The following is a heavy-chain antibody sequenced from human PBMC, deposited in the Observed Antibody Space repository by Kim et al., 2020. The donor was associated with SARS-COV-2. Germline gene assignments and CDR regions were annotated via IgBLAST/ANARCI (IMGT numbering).Heavy chain of an antibody. D-gene: IGHD3-10*01. Sequence: GGSLRLSCAASGFTFSSYGMHWVRQAPGKGLEWVAVIWYDGSNKYYADSVKGRFTISRDNSKNTLYLQMNSLRAEDTAVYYCARRNVLLWFGELDHWGQGTLVTVSS. CDR1: GFTFSSYG. CDR3: ARRNVLLWFGELDH. J-gene: IGHJ4*02. V-gene: IGHV3-33*01. CDR2: IWYDGSNK.